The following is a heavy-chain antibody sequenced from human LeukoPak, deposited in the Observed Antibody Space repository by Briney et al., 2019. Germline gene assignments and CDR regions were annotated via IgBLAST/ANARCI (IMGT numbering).Heavy chain of an antibody. V-gene: IGHV1-2*06. CDR3: ARGPRPNWYYYDSSGYRDLDAFDI. D-gene: IGHD3-22*01. CDR2: INPNSSGT. Sequence: ASVKLSCKASGYTFTGYYMHWVRQAPGQGLEWMGRINPNSSGTNYAQKFQGRVTMTRDTSISTAYMELSRLRSDDTAVYYCARGPRPNWYYYDSSGYRDLDAFDIWGQGTMVTVSS. CDR1: GYTFTGYY. J-gene: IGHJ3*02.